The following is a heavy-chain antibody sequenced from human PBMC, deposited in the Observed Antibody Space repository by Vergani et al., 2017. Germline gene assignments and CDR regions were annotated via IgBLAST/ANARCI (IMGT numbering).Heavy chain of an antibody. J-gene: IGHJ5*02. CDR1: GYSISSGYY. D-gene: IGHD3-22*01. V-gene: IGHV4-38-2*02. CDR2: IYHSGST. Sequence: QVQLQESGPGLVKPSETLSLTCTVSGYSISSGYYWGWIRQPPGKGLEWIGSIYHSGSTYYNPSLKSRVTISVDTSKNQFSRKPSSVTAADTAVYYCASSDSSGYYYGPWGQGTLVTVSS. CDR3: ASSDSSGYYYGP.